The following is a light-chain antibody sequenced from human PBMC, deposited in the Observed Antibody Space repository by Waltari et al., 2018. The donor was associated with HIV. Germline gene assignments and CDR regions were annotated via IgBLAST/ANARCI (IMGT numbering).Light chain of an antibody. J-gene: IGKJ2*03. Sequence: DIQMTQSPSSLFASVGDRVTITCRASQSISFYLNWYQQKPGKAPKLLIYAASSLQSGVSSRFSGSGSGTDFTLTISRLQPEDFATYYCQQTYSTPPYSFGQGTKLEIK. CDR1: QSISFY. V-gene: IGKV1-39*01. CDR2: AAS. CDR3: QQTYSTPPYS.